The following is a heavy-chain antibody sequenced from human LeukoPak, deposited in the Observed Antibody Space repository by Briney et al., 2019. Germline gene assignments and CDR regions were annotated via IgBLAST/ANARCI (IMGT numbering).Heavy chain of an antibody. CDR1: GYSFSDYS. J-gene: IGHJ4*02. CDR3: ARGGSGSGYLYYFDS. V-gene: IGHV1-2*06. D-gene: IGHD3-10*01. Sequence: ASVKVSCKASGYSFSDYSMHWVRQAPGQGLEWMGRINSNSGGTSYAQNFQGRVTMTRDTSISTAYMEVSGLTPDDTAVYYCARGGSGSGYLYYFDSWGQGTLVSVSS. CDR2: INSNSGGT.